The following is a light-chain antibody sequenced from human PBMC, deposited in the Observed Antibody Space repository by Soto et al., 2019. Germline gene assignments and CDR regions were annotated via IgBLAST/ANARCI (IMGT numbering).Light chain of an antibody. J-gene: IGKJ4*01. V-gene: IGKV2-28*01. CDR3: MQALQSPVT. Sequence: DIVMTQSPLSLPVTPGEPASISCRSSQSLLHSNGYNCLDWYLQKPGQSPQLLIHLGSIRASGVPDRFSGSGSGTDFTLKISRVEAEDAGIYYCMQALQSPVTFGGGTNVEIK. CDR1: QSLLHSNGYNC. CDR2: LGS.